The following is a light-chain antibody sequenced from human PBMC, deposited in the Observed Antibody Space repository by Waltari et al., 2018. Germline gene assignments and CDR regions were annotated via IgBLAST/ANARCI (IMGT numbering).Light chain of an antibody. J-gene: IGKJ1*01. CDR3: HQYGSSIRS. CDR1: QNVSQNH. CDR2: AAA. V-gene: IGKV3-20*01. Sequence: EIVLTQSPGTLSLSPGATANLSCRASQNVSQNHVAWFQVKPGQPPRLLIYAAANRAPGVPVKFSGRGSGTDFSLTILIVEPEDFAVYSCHQYGSSIRSFGQGTKVEVK.